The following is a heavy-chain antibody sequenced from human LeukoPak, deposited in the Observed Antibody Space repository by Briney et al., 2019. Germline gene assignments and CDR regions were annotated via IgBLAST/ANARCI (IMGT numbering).Heavy chain of an antibody. D-gene: IGHD1-7*01. Sequence: ASVKVSCKASGYTFTSYDINWVRQATGQGLEWMGWMNPNSGNTGYAQKFQGRVTITRNTSISTAYMELSSLRSEDTAVYYCARGKMDWNYNFDYWGQGTLVTVSS. V-gene: IGHV1-8*03. CDR2: MNPNSGNT. CDR1: GYTFTSYD. CDR3: ARGKMDWNYNFDY. J-gene: IGHJ4*02.